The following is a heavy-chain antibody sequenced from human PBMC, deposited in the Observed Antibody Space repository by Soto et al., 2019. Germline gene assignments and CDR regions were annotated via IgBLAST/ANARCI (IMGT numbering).Heavy chain of an antibody. J-gene: IGHJ4*02. CDR1: GFTFSSYG. CDR3: AKGEGSSGWDETVDY. Sequence: GGSLRLSCAASGFTFSSYGMNWVRQAPGKGLEWVSIISGSGGSTYYADSVKGRFTISRHNSKNTLYLQMNSLRPEDTAVYYCAKGEGSSGWDETVDYWGQGTLVTVSS. CDR2: ISGSGGST. D-gene: IGHD6-19*01. V-gene: IGHV3-23*01.